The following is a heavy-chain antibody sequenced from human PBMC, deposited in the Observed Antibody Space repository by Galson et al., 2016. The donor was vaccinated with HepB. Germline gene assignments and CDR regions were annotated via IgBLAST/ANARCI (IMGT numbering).Heavy chain of an antibody. Sequence: SLRLSCAASGFTFSDYYMSWIRQAPGQGLEYVSYISSSGNYRNYADFVKGRFTISRDNAKNSLYLQMNSLRAEDTAVYYCAREGGRKADYWGQGTLVTVSS. CDR3: AREGGRKADY. CDR2: ISSSGNYR. CDR1: GFTFSDYY. V-gene: IGHV3-11*06. J-gene: IGHJ4*02.